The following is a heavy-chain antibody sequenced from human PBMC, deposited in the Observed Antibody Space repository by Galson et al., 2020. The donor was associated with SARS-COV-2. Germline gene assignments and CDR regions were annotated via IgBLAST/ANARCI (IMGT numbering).Heavy chain of an antibody. Sequence: GGSLRLSCAASGFTFSSYWMSWVRQAPGKGLEWVANIKQDGSEKYYVDSVKGRFTISRDNAKNSLYLQMNSLRAKDTAVYYCARDPYDILTGYFDYWGQGTLVTVSS. CDR1: GFTFSSYW. D-gene: IGHD3-9*01. V-gene: IGHV3-7*01. CDR3: ARDPYDILTGYFDY. CDR2: IKQDGSEK. J-gene: IGHJ4*02.